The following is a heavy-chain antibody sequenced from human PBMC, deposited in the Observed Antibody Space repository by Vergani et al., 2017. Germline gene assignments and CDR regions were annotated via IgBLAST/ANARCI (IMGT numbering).Heavy chain of an antibody. D-gene: IGHD2-15*01. J-gene: IGHJ4*02. CDR2: IYYSGST. CDR1: GGSISSGGYY. Sequence: QVQLQESGPGLVKPSETLSLTCTVSGGSISSGGYYWSWIRQHPGKGLEWIGYIYYSGSTYYNPSLKRRVTISVDTSKNQFSLKLSSVTAADTAVYYCATIPDCSGGSCYLYYFDYWGQGTLVTVSS. V-gene: IGHV4-31*03. CDR3: ATIPDCSGGSCYLYYFDY.